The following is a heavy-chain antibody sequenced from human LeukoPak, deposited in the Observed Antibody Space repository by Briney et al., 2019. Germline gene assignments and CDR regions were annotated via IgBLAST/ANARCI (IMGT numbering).Heavy chain of an antibody. Sequence: GGSLRLSCAASGFTFSSYGMHWVRQAPGKGLDWVAVISNDGSKKYYADSVKGRFTISRDNSKNTLYLQMNSLRAEDTAVYYCAKDWRGYCSGGSCYDAFDIWGQGTMVTVSS. CDR2: ISNDGSKK. CDR3: AKDWRGYCSGGSCYDAFDI. J-gene: IGHJ3*02. V-gene: IGHV3-30*18. CDR1: GFTFSSYG. D-gene: IGHD2-15*01.